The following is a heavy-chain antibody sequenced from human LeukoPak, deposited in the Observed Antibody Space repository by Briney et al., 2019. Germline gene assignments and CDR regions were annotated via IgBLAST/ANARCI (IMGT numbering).Heavy chain of an antibody. D-gene: IGHD6-13*01. V-gene: IGHV4-34*01. J-gene: IGHJ4*02. CDR2: INHSGST. CDR3: ARGPQTIAAAGGYYFDY. CDR1: GGSFSGYY. Sequence: PSETLSLTCAGYGGSFSGYYWSWIRQPPGKGLEWIGEINHSGSTNYNPSLKSRVTISVDTSKNQFSLKLSSVTAADTAVYYCARGPQTIAAAGGYYFDYWGQGTLVTVSS.